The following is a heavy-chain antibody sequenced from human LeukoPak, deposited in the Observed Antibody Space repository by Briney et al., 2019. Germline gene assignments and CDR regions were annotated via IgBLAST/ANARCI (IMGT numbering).Heavy chain of an antibody. D-gene: IGHD4-11*01. Sequence: GVSLRLSCAASGFTFSSYAMSWVRQAPGKGLEWVSAISGSGGSTYYADSVKGRFTISRDNSKNTLYLQMNSLRAEDTAVYYCAKGRYSHGTYFDYWGQGTLVTVSS. CDR3: AKGRYSHGTYFDY. CDR2: ISGSGGST. J-gene: IGHJ4*02. CDR1: GFTFSSYA. V-gene: IGHV3-23*01.